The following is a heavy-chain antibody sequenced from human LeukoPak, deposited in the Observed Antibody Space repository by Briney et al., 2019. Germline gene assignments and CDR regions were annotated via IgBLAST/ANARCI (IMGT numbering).Heavy chain of an antibody. Sequence: SSETLSLTCTVSGGSISTSNYYWGWIRQPPGKGLEWIGNIFYSGSTYYSPSLRSRVTISLDTSRNQFSLKLSSVTAADTAVYYCAREDGYGYYYYMDVWGKGTTVTISS. V-gene: IGHV4-39*07. J-gene: IGHJ6*03. D-gene: IGHD5-24*01. CDR2: IFYSGST. CDR3: AREDGYGYYYYMDV. CDR1: GGSISTSNYY.